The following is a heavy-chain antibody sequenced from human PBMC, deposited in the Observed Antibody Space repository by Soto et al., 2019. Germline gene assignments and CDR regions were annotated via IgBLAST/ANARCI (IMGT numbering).Heavy chain of an antibody. CDR1: GFTFSSYG. CDR3: ARDRDAAGVIVIGY. Sequence: GGSLRLSCAASGFTFSSYGMHWVSQAPGKGLEWVAVIWYDGSNKYYADSVKGRFTISRDNSKNTLYLQMNSLRAEDTAVYYCARDRDAAGVIVIGYWGQGTLVTVSS. D-gene: IGHD3-16*02. CDR2: IWYDGSNK. J-gene: IGHJ4*02. V-gene: IGHV3-33*01.